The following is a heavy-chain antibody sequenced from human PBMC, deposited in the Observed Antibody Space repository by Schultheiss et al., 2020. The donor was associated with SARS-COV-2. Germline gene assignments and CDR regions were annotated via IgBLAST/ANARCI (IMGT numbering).Heavy chain of an antibody. Sequence: SVKVSCKASGYTFTEYGISWVRQAPGQGLEWMGGIIPIFGTANYAQKFQGRVTITADESTSTAYMELRSLRSDDTAVYYCAKEGKPYYYYGMDVWGQGTTVTVSS. D-gene: IGHD3-10*01. V-gene: IGHV1-69*13. CDR1: GYTFTEYG. CDR2: IIPIFGTA. CDR3: AKEGKPYYYYGMDV. J-gene: IGHJ6*02.